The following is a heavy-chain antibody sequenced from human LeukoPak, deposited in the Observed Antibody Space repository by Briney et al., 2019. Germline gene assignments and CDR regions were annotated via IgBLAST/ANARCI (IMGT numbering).Heavy chain of an antibody. CDR3: ARHSLWFGVYYMDV. Sequence: GGSLRLSCAASGFTFSSYEMNWVRQAPGKGLEWVSYISSSGSTIYYADSVKGRFTISRDNAKNPLYLQMNSLRAEDTAVYYCARHSLWFGVYYMDVWGKGTTVTVSS. J-gene: IGHJ6*03. CDR1: GFTFSSYE. D-gene: IGHD3-10*01. CDR2: ISSSGSTI. V-gene: IGHV3-48*03.